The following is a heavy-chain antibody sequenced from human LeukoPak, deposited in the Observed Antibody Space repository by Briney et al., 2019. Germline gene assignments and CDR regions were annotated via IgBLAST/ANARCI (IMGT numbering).Heavy chain of an antibody. Sequence: SETLSLTCTVAGGSTSSGDYYWSWIRQPPGKGLEWIGYIYYSGSTYYNPSLKSRVTISVDTSKNQFSLKLSPVTAADTAVYYCARARLYYYYGMDVWGQGTTVTVSS. CDR1: GGSTSSGDYY. CDR2: IYYSGST. CDR3: ARARLYYYYGMDV. J-gene: IGHJ6*02. V-gene: IGHV4-30-4*01.